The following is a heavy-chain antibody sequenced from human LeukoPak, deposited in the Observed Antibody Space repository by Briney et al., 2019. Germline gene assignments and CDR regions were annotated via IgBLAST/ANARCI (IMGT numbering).Heavy chain of an antibody. CDR2: ISSSSSSI. V-gene: IGHV3-21*01. CDR3: ARDYY. Sequence: AGGSLRLSCAASGFTFSSYSMNWVRQATGEGLEWVSSISSSSSSIYYAASVRGRFIISRDNAKNSLYLQMNSLRAEDTAVYYCARDYYWGQGTLVTVSS. J-gene: IGHJ4*02. CDR1: GFTFSSYS.